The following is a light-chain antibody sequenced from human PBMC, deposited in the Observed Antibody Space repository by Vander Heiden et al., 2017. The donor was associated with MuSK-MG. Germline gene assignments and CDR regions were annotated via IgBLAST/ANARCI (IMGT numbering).Light chain of an antibody. V-gene: IGKV3-20*01. CDR3: QQDGSSPLT. J-gene: IGKJ4*01. Sequence: ELVLTQSPGTLSLSPGERATLSCRASQSVSSSYLAWYQQKPGQAPRLLIYGASSSATGIQDRLSGRRSGTDFTLTIIILEPEDFAVYYFQQDGSSPLTFGGRTKVEIK. CDR2: GAS. CDR1: QSVSSSY.